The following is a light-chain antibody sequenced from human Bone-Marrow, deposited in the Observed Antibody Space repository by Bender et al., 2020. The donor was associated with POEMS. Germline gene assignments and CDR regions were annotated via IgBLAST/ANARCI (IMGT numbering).Light chain of an antibody. V-gene: IGLV1-44*01. CDR1: SSNIGSTT. Sequence: QSVLTQPPSASGTPGQRAIISCSGSSSNIGSTTVNWYQQFPGTAPKLIIYSNNQRPSGVPVRFSGSKSGTSASLAISGLQSEDEADYYCAAWDDSLEGPLFGGGTRLTVL. CDR3: AAWDDSLEGPL. CDR2: SNN. J-gene: IGLJ3*02.